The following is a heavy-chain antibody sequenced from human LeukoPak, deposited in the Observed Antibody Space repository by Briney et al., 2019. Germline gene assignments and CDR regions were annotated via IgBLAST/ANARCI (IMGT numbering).Heavy chain of an antibody. CDR3: ARGQGIEMATIFTDGIDY. D-gene: IGHD5-24*01. J-gene: IGHJ4*02. CDR2: ISAYNGNT. CDR1: GYTFTSYG. Sequence: ASVKVSCKASGYTFTSYGISWVRQAPGQGLEWMGWISAYNGNTNYAQKLQGRVTMTTDTSTSTAYMELRSLRSDDTAVYYCARGQGIEMATIFTDGIDYWGQGTLVTVSS. V-gene: IGHV1-18*01.